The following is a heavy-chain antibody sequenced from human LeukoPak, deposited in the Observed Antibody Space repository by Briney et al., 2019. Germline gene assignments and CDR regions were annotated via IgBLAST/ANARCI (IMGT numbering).Heavy chain of an antibody. CDR1: GFTFSSYS. D-gene: IGHD2-15*01. Sequence: GGSLRLSCAASGFTFSSYSMNWVRQAPGKGLEWVSSISSSSSYIYYADSVKGLFTISRDNAKNSLYLQMNSLRAEDTAVYYCARVVVVAATPDYWGQGTLVTVSS. J-gene: IGHJ4*02. CDR2: ISSSSSYI. V-gene: IGHV3-21*01. CDR3: ARVVVVAATPDY.